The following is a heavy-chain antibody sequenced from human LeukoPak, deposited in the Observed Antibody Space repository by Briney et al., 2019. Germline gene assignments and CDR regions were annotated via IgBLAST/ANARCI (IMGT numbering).Heavy chain of an antibody. CDR3: ARLAGGDGMDV. Sequence: SETLSLTCTVSGGSISSYYWSWIRQPPGKGLEWIGYIYYSGSTNYNPSLKSRDTISVDTSKNQFSLKLSSVTAADTAVYYCARLAGGDGMDVWGQGTTVTVSS. V-gene: IGHV4-59*08. CDR1: GGSISSYY. CDR2: IYYSGST. J-gene: IGHJ6*02. D-gene: IGHD3-10*01.